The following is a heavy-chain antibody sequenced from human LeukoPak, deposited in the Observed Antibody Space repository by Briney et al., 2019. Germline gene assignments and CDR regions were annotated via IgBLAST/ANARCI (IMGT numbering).Heavy chain of an antibody. V-gene: IGHV1-2*02. Sequence: GASVKVSCKASGYTFTGYYMHWARQAPGQGLEWMGWINPNSGGTNYAQNLQGRVTMTTDTSTSTAYMELRSLRSDDTAVYYCARVYGGNHFDYWGQGTLVTVSS. D-gene: IGHD4-23*01. CDR3: ARVYGGNHFDY. CDR2: INPNSGGT. J-gene: IGHJ4*02. CDR1: GYTFTGYY.